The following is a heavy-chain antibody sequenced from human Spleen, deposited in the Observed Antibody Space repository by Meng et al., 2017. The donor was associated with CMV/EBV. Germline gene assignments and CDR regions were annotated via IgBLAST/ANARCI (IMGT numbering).Heavy chain of an antibody. Sequence: NAWMSGVRQAPGKGLEWVGRIKSKTDGGTTDYAAPVKGRFTISRDDSKKTLYLQMNSLKTEDTAVYYCTTDRLVVPAAIPVEYFQHWGQGTLVTVSS. J-gene: IGHJ1*01. CDR3: TTDRLVVPAAIPVEYFQH. D-gene: IGHD2-2*02. V-gene: IGHV3-15*01. CDR1: NAW. CDR2: IKSKTDGGTT.